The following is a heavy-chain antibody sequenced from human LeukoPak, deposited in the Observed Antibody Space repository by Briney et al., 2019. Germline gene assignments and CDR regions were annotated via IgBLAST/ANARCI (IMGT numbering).Heavy chain of an antibody. CDR3: ARGGSSSSLNHFDY. CDR1: RGSISSYY. Sequence: PSETLSLTCTVSRGSISSYYWSWIRQPPGKGLEWIGYIYYSGRTNYNPSLESRVTISVDPSKSQFSLKLASVSAADTAVYYCARGGSSSSLNHFDYWGQGTLVTVSS. V-gene: IGHV4-59*01. J-gene: IGHJ4*02. D-gene: IGHD6-13*01. CDR2: IYYSGRT.